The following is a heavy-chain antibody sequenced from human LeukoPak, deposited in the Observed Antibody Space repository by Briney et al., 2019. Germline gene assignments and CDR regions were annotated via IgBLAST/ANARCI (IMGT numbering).Heavy chain of an antibody. D-gene: IGHD3-10*01. V-gene: IGHV1-18*01. CDR3: ARNLSTMVRGVRYSYFDY. Sequence: ASVKLSCKASGYTFTSYGISWVRQAPGHGLEWMGWISAYNGNINYAQKLQGRVTMTTDTSTSTAYRELRSLRSDDTAVYYCARNLSTMVRGVRYSYFDYWGQGTLVTVSS. CDR2: ISAYNGNI. CDR1: GYTFTSYG. J-gene: IGHJ4*02.